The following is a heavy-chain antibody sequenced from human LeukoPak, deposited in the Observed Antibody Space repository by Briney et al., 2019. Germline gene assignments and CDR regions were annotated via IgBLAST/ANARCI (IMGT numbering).Heavy chain of an antibody. CDR3: ARATIILTGYDY. D-gene: IGHD3-9*01. J-gene: IGHJ4*02. CDR2: IYYRGST. CDR1: GGSISSSSYY. V-gene: IGHV4-39*07. Sequence: SETLSLTCTVSGGSISSSSYYWGWIRQPPGKGLEWIGSIYYRGSTYYNPSLKSRVTISLDTSKDQFSLKLSSVTAADTAVYYCARATIILTGYDYWGQGTLVTVSS.